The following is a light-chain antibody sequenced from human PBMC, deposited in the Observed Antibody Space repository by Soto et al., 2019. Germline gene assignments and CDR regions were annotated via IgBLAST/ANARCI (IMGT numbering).Light chain of an antibody. Sequence: DIQMTQSPSSLSASVGDRVTMTCRASQPISIYLNWYQQKPGRAPKILIYAASRWRSGVPSRFSAEGSGTDFTLTNSSLQPEDFATYYCLQSSSTPPFPFRRRTKVDLQ. CDR3: LQSSSTPPFP. CDR1: QPISIY. V-gene: IGKV1-39*01. J-gene: IGKJ3*01. CDR2: AAS.